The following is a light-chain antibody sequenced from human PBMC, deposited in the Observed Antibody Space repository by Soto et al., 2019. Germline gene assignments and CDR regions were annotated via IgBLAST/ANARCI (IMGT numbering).Light chain of an antibody. CDR1: SSDVGSYNL. CDR3: AAWDGSLNGWV. CDR2: EGT. Sequence: QSVLTQPASVSASPGQSITIPCTGTSSDVGSYNLVSWFQQHPGKVPKLLIYEGTKRPSGLSDRFSGSKSGNTASLTISGLQAEDEADYYCAAWDGSLNGWVFGGGTQLTVL. V-gene: IGLV2-23*01. J-gene: IGLJ3*02.